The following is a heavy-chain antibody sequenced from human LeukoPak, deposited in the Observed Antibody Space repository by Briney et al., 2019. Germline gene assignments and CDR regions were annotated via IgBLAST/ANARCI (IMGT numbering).Heavy chain of an antibody. J-gene: IGHJ6*02. V-gene: IGHV7-4-1*02. Sequence: ASVKVSRKASGYTFTSYAMNWVRQAPGQGLEWMGWINTNTGNPTYAQGFTGRFVFSLDTSVSTAYLQISSLKAEDTAVYYCARDPAMVRGVLYGMDVWGQGTTVTVSS. CDR3: ARDPAMVRGVLYGMDV. CDR1: GYTFTSYA. D-gene: IGHD3-10*01. CDR2: INTNTGNP.